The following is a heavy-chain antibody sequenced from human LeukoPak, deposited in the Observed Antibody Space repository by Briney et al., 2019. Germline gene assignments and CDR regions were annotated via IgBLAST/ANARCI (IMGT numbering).Heavy chain of an antibody. CDR3: ATHPAGGYCSGGSCHSYYFDY. D-gene: IGHD2-15*01. V-gene: IGHV3-7*02. Sequence: GGSLRLSCAASGFTFSSYWMSWVRQAPGKGLEWVANIKQDGSEKYYVDSVKGRFTISRDNAKNSLYLQMNSLRAEDTAVYYCATHPAGGYCSGGSCHSYYFDYWGQGTLVTVSS. CDR2: IKQDGSEK. J-gene: IGHJ4*02. CDR1: GFTFSSYW.